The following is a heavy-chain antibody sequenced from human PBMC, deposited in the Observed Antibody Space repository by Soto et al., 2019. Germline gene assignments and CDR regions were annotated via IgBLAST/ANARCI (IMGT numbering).Heavy chain of an antibody. Sequence: ASVKVSCKTSGYTFFSYGISWVRQAPGQGLEWMGWISGYNGNTNYAQKFQARVTMTADTSTRTAYMELRSLRSDDTAFYYCARKPSSSSWFDPWGQGTLVTVSS. J-gene: IGHJ5*02. V-gene: IGHV1-18*01. D-gene: IGHD2-2*01. CDR3: ARKPSSSSWFDP. CDR1: GYTFFSYG. CDR2: ISGYNGNT.